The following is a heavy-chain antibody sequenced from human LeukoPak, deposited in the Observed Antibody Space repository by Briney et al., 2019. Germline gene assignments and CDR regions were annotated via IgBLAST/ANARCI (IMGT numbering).Heavy chain of an antibody. Sequence: KPSETLSLTCTVSGGSISSYYWSWIRQPPGKGLEWIGYIYYSGSTNYNPSLKSRVTISVDTSKNQFSLKLSSVTAADTAVYYCARDSDYYDSSGYRIWGQGTLVTVSS. CDR3: ARDSDYYDSSGYRI. J-gene: IGHJ4*02. CDR1: GGSISSYY. V-gene: IGHV4-59*12. CDR2: IYYSGST. D-gene: IGHD3-22*01.